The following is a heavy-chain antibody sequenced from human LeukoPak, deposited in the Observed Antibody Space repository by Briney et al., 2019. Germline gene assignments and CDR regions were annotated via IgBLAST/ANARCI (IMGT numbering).Heavy chain of an antibody. CDR2: IRSKAYGGTT. CDR3: TRVVVVPAATDY. V-gene: IGHV3-49*03. Sequence: GGSLRLSCTASGFTFGDYAMSWFRQAPGKGLEWVGFIRSKAYGGTTEYAASVKGRFAISRDDSKSIAYLQMNSLKTEDTAVYYCTRVVVVPAATDYWGQGTLVTVSS. CDR1: GFTFGDYA. J-gene: IGHJ4*02. D-gene: IGHD2-2*01.